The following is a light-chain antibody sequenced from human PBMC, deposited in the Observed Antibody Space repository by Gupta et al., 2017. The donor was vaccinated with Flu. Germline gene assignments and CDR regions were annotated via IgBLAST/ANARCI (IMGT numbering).Light chain of an antibody. CDR3: HSADINRTHWV. CDR1: ALGNKY. J-gene: IGLJ3*02. Sequence: GNTARITGSGDALGNKYVNWYQQKPGPAPVFLIYNDNERPSGIPERFSGSNSGTTATLTISGVQAEEEADYYCHSADINRTHWVFGGGTKLTVL. CDR2: NDN. V-gene: IGLV3-25*01.